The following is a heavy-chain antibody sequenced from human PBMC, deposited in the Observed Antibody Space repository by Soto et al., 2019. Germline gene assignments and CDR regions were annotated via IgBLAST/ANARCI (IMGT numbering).Heavy chain of an antibody. D-gene: IGHD2-2*01. CDR1: GGSISSYY. J-gene: IGHJ5*02. CDR2: IYYSGST. CDR3: ARFVVVPAAMKSWFDP. Sequence: QVQLQESGPGLVKPSETLSLTCTVSGGSISSYYWSWIRQPPGKGLEWIGYIYYSGSTNYNPSLKRRVTIAVDTSKTQFSRNLSSVTAADTAVYYCARFVVVPAAMKSWFDPWGQGTLVTVSS. V-gene: IGHV4-59*08.